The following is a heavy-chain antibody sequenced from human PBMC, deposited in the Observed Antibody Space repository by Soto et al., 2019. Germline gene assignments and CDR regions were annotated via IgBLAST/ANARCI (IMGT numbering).Heavy chain of an antibody. CDR3: ARLYCSSTSCYFGY. Sequence: QVQLQESGPGLVKPSETLSLTCTVSGGSITSYYWNWIRQPPGKGLEWIGYIYHTGSTNYNPSLKSRVTMSEDTSKNQFSLKLSSVSAADTAVYYCARLYCSSTSCYFGYWGQGTLVTVSS. CDR2: IYHTGST. V-gene: IGHV4-59*01. J-gene: IGHJ4*02. CDR1: GGSITSYY. D-gene: IGHD2-2*01.